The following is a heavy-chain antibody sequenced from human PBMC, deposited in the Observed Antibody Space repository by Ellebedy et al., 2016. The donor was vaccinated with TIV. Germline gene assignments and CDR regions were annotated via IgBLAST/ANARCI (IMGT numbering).Heavy chain of an antibody. Sequence: GESLKISXAASGFTFSIYAMNWVRQAPGKGLEWVASIDSSHSYIYYADSVRGRFTISKDNAKNSLYLQMNGLRADDTAVYYCVRPYVAPTNKYYYYMDVWGKGTTVTVSS. V-gene: IGHV3-21*01. J-gene: IGHJ6*03. CDR2: IDSSHSYI. CDR1: GFTFSIYA. D-gene: IGHD3-10*02. CDR3: VRPYVAPTNKYYYYMDV.